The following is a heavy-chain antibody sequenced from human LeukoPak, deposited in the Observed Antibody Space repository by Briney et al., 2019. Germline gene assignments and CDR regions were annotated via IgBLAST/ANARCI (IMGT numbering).Heavy chain of an antibody. CDR1: GGSFSGYY. CDR3: ARAGYSSGWVATYNWFDP. V-gene: IGHV4-34*01. D-gene: IGHD6-19*01. CDR2: INHSGST. Sequence: SETLSLTCAVYGGSFSGYYWSWIRQPPGKGLEWIGEINHSGSTNCNPSLKSRVTISVDTSKNQFSLKLSSVTAADTAVYYCARAGYSSGWVATYNWFDPWGQGTLVTVSS. J-gene: IGHJ5*02.